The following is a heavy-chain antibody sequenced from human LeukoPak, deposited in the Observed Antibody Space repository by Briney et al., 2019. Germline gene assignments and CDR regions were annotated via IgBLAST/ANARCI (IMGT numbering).Heavy chain of an antibody. V-gene: IGHV4-39*01. J-gene: IGHJ5*02. CDR2: IYYSGST. CDR1: GGSISSSSYS. D-gene: IGHD6-13*01. Sequence: PSETLSLTCTVSGGSISSSSYSWGWIRQPPGKGLEWIGSIYYSGSTYYNPSLKSRVTISVDTSKNQFSLKLSSVTAADTAVYYCARQALAAAARWFDPWGQGTLVTVSS. CDR3: ARQALAAAARWFDP.